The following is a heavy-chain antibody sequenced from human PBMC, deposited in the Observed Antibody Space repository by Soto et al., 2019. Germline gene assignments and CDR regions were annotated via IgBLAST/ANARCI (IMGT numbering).Heavy chain of an antibody. CDR3: ARDGQDVDTAMVTNYYGMDV. Sequence: QVQLVESGGGVVQPGRSLRLSCAASGFTFSSYAMHWVCQAPGKGLEWVAGISYDGSNKYYADSVKGRFTISRDNSKNTLYLQMNSLRAEDTAVYYCARDGQDVDTAMVTNYYGMDVWGQGTTVTVSS. CDR2: ISYDGSNK. D-gene: IGHD5-18*01. J-gene: IGHJ6*02. V-gene: IGHV3-30-3*01. CDR1: GFTFSSYA.